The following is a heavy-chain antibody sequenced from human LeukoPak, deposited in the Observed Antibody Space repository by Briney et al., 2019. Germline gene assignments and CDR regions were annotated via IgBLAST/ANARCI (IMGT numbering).Heavy chain of an antibody. CDR1: GFTFSSYA. CDR2: ISSNGGST. J-gene: IGHJ6*03. D-gene: IGHD3-22*01. CDR3: AKVSIDYYYYYYMDV. V-gene: IGHV3-64*01. Sequence: PGGSLRLSCAASGFTFSSYAMHWVRQAPGKGLEYVSAISSNGGSTYYANSVKGRFTISRDNSKNTLYLQMGSLRAEDTAVYYCAKVSIDYYYYYYMDVWGKGTTVTVSS.